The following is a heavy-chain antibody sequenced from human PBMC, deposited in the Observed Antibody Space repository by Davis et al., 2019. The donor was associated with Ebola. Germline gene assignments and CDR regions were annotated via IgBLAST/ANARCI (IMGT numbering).Heavy chain of an antibody. D-gene: IGHD3-3*01. J-gene: IGHJ6*03. CDR3: ARLRDGYYDFWSGHHYYYYMDV. V-gene: IGHV5-10-1*01. Sequence: GESLKISCKGSGYSFTSYWISWVRQMPGKGLEWMGRIDPSDSYTNYSPSFQGHVTISADKSISTAYLQWSSLKASDTAMYYCARLRDGYYDFWSGHHYYYYMDVWGKGTTVTVSS. CDR2: IDPSDSYT. CDR1: GYSFTSYW.